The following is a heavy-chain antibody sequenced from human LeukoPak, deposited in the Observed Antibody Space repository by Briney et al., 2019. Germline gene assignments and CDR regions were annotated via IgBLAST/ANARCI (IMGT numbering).Heavy chain of an antibody. CDR1: DYTFTNYG. D-gene: IGHD4-17*01. J-gene: IGHJ3*01. Sequence: GASAKVSCKASDYTFTNYGISWVRQAPGQGLEWMGWISAHYGSTNYAQKLQGRVTMTTDTSTSTVYMELRSLRSDDTAVYYCARERPTDNAFDVWGQGTMVTVSS. CDR3: ARERPTDNAFDV. V-gene: IGHV1-18*01. CDR2: ISAHYGST.